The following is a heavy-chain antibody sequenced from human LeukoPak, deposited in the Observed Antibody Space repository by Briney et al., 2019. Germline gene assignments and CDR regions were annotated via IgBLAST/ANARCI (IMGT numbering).Heavy chain of an antibody. J-gene: IGHJ4*02. CDR3: TRDQTPYY. CDR2: IASETYGGTA. Sequence: GGSLRLSCTASGFTFGDYAMTWVRQAPGKGLEWVGFIASETYGGTAEHAASVKGRFTISRDDSKSIAYLQMNSLKTEDTAVYYCTRDQTPYYWGQGTLVTASS. CDR1: GFTFGDYA. V-gene: IGHV3-49*04.